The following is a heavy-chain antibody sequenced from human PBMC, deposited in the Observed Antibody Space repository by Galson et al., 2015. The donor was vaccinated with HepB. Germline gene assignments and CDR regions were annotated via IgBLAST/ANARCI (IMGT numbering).Heavy chain of an antibody. CDR3: ARAILTYYYDSSGYPQDSPFDY. CDR2: IIPIFGTA. V-gene: IGHV1-69*13. D-gene: IGHD3-22*01. CDR1: GGTFSSYA. Sequence: SVKVSCKASGGTFSSYAISWVRQAPGQGLEWMGGIIPIFGTANYAQKFQGRVTITADESTSTAYMELSSLRSEDTAVYYCARAILTYYYDSSGYPQDSPFDYWGQGTLVTVSS. J-gene: IGHJ4*02.